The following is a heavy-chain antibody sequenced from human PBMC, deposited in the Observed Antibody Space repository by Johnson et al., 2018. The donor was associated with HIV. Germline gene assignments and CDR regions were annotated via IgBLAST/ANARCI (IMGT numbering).Heavy chain of an antibody. D-gene: IGHD3-10*01. Sequence: VQLVESGGGVVRPGGSLRLSCAASGFSFDDYGMNWVRQVPGKGLEWVSGITWNGGSSTYADSVKGRFTISRDNAKDSLYLQMNSLRDEDTALYYWARQLTYYSCSGSYPSGLDAFDIWGQGTMVTVSS. CDR3: ARQLTYYSCSGSYPSGLDAFDI. CDR2: ITWNGGSS. J-gene: IGHJ3*02. V-gene: IGHV3-20*04. CDR1: GFSFDDYG.